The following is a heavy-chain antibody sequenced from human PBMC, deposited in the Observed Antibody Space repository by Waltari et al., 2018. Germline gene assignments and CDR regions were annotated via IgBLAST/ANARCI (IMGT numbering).Heavy chain of an antibody. J-gene: IGHJ6*02. V-gene: IGHV3-33*01. D-gene: IGHD4-17*01. CDR1: GFRFNTSG. CDR2: ILYDGGIK. Sequence: QVQLVESGGGVVQPGMSLRLSGAASGFRFNTSGMHWVRKVPGKGIEWLTTILYDGGIKYYADSVKGRFTISRDKSKNTLYLQMNSLRAEDTAVYYCGRGGHDYGDYERYGMDLWGQGTTVTVSS. CDR3: GRGGHDYGDYERYGMDL.